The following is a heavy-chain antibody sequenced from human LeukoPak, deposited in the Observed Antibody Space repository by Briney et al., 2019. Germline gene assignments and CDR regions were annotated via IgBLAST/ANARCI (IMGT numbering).Heavy chain of an antibody. J-gene: IGHJ4*02. Sequence: SETLSLTCTVSGGSISSYYWSWIRQPPGKGLEWIGYIYYSGSTNYNPSLKTRVTMTVNTSKNQFSLKLSSVTAADTAVYYCARTYGSGTCASYYFDYWGQGTLVTVSS. D-gene: IGHD3-10*01. CDR1: GGSISSYY. V-gene: IGHV4-59*08. CDR2: IYYSGST. CDR3: ARTYGSGTCASYYFDY.